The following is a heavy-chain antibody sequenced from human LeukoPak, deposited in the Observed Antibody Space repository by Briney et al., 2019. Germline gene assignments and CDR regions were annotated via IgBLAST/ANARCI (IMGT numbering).Heavy chain of an antibody. CDR1: GGSISSGDYY. D-gene: IGHD6-19*01. J-gene: IGHJ5*02. CDR2: IYYSGST. Sequence: SETLSLTCTVSGGSISSGDYYWSWIRQPPGKGLEWIGYIYYSGSTYYNPSLKSRVTMSVDTSKNQFSLKLSSVTAADTAVYYCARVKRSSGWFQGGCFDPWGQGTLVTVSS. V-gene: IGHV4-30-4*02. CDR3: ARVKRSSGWFQGGCFDP.